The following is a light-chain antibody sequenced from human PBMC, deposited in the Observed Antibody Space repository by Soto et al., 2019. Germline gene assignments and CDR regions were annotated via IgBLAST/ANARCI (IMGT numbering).Light chain of an antibody. V-gene: IGKV3-15*01. CDR3: QQYNSWPLA. J-gene: IGKJ4*01. CDR1: QSVSSN. Sequence: EIVMTQSPATLSVSPGERATLSCRASQSVSSNLAWYQQKPGQAPRLLIYGASTRATGIPARFSGSGSGTEFTLTISSVQSEDFAVYYCQQYNSWPLAFGGGTKVDI. CDR2: GAS.